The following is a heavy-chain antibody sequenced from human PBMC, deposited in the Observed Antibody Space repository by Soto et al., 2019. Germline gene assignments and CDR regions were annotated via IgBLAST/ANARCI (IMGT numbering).Heavy chain of an antibody. J-gene: IGHJ3*02. V-gene: IGHV4-31*03. CDR2: IYYSGST. D-gene: IGHD3-10*01. Sequence: QVQLQESGPGLVKPSQTLSLTCTVSGGSISSGGYYWSWIRQHPGKGLEWIGYIYYSGSTYYNPSLKSRVNIYGDTSKNQFSLKLSSVTAADTAVYYCAREPEASGSGAFDIGGQGTMVTVAS. CDR1: GGSISSGGYY. CDR3: AREPEASGSGAFDI.